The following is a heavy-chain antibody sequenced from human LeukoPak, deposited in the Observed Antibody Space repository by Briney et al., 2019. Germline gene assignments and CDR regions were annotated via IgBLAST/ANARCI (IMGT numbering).Heavy chain of an antibody. CDR2: IYHSGST. CDR3: ARWAHTAMGDFDY. D-gene: IGHD5-18*01. V-gene: IGHV4-38-2*02. CDR1: GYSISGGYY. Sequence: SETLSLTCTVSGYSISGGYYWGWIRQPPGKGLEWIGSIYHSGSTYYNPSLKSRVTISVDTSKNQFSLKLSSVTAADTAVYYCARWAHTAMGDFDYWGQGTLVTVSS. J-gene: IGHJ4*02.